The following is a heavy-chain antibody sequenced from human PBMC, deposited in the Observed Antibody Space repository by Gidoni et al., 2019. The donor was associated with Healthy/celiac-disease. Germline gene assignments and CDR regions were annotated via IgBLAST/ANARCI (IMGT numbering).Heavy chain of an antibody. D-gene: IGHD6-19*01. CDR3: AREFSRGWSSGWYIPY. Sequence: QVQLQQWGAGLLKPSETLSLTCAVYGGSFSGYYWSWIRQPPGKGLEWIGEINHSGSTNYNPSLKSRVTISVDTSKNQFSLKLSSVTAADTAVYYCAREFSRGWSSGWYIPYWGQGTLVTVSS. CDR2: INHSGST. J-gene: IGHJ4*02. CDR1: GGSFSGYY. V-gene: IGHV4-34*01.